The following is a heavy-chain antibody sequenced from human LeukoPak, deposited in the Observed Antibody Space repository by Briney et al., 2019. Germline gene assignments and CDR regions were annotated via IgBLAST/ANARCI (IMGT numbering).Heavy chain of an antibody. CDR2: INPYNINT. CDR1: GYTFSNYG. Sequence: GASVKVSCKASGYTFSNYGVNWVRQAPGQGPEWMGWINPYNINTLYSARFQGRVIMTRDTSTSTVYMELRGLRSDDTAVYFCAREDRNAFDIWGQGTMITVSS. J-gene: IGHJ3*02. CDR3: AREDRNAFDI. D-gene: IGHD1-14*01. V-gene: IGHV1-18*01.